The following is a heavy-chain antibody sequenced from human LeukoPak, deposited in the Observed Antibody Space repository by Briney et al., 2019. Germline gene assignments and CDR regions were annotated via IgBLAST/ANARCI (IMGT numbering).Heavy chain of an antibody. CDR3: AKIFAALWFGENYFDY. J-gene: IGHJ4*02. V-gene: IGHV3-23*01. D-gene: IGHD3-10*01. Sequence: GGTLRLSCAASGFTFSSYGMSWVRQAPGKGLEWVSAISGSGGSTYYADSVKGRFTISRDNSKNTLYLQMNSLRAEDTAVYYCAKIFAALWFGENYFDYWGQGTLVTVSS. CDR1: GFTFSSYG. CDR2: ISGSGGST.